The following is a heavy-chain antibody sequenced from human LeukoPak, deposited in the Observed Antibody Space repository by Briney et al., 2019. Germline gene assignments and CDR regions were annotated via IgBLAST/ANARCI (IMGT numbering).Heavy chain of an antibody. CDR3: ARDQSYYFDY. J-gene: IGHJ4*02. Sequence: ASVKVSCKASGYTFTSYDINWVRQATGQGLEWMGWMNPNSGNTGYAQKFQGRVTMTTDTSTSTAYMELRSLRSDDTAVYYCARDQSYYFDYWGQGTLVTVSS. V-gene: IGHV1-8*02. CDR2: MNPNSGNT. CDR1: GYTFTSYD.